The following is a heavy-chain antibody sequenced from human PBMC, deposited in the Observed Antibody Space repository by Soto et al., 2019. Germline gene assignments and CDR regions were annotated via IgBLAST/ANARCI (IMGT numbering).Heavy chain of an antibody. CDR2: IIPILGIA. V-gene: IGHV1-69*08. CDR1: GGTFSSYT. J-gene: IGHJ6*03. CDR3: AREFKNYMDV. Sequence: QVQLVQSGAEVKKPGSSVKVSCKASGGTFSSYTISWVRQAPGQVLEWMGRIIPILGIANYAQKFQGRVTIPADKSTSTAYMELSMLRSEDTAVYYCAREFKNYMDVWGKGTTVTVSS.